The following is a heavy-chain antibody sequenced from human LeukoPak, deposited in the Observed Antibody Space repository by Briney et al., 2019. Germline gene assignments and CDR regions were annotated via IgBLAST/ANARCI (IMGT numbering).Heavy chain of an antibody. D-gene: IGHD5-12*01. J-gene: IGHJ4*02. CDR3: ARSVLGAYGAFDY. Sequence: PSETLSLTCAVSGDSLRSSNWWSWVRQPPGKGLEWIGEIYHSGTTNYNPSLKSRVTISVDKSKNQVSLKLSSVTAADTAVYYCARSVLGAYGAFDYWGQGALVTVPS. V-gene: IGHV4-4*02. CDR1: GDSLRSSNW. CDR2: IYHSGTT.